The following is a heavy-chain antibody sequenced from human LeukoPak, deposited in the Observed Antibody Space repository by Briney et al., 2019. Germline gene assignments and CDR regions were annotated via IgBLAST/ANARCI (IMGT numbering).Heavy chain of an antibody. J-gene: IGHJ4*02. V-gene: IGHV4-39*01. D-gene: IGHD4-17*01. CDR1: GGSISTTSYS. CDR2: IYYSGST. Sequence: SETLSLTCTASGGSISTTSYSWDWIRQPPGKGLEWIGSIYYSGSTYYNPSLKSRVTISVDTSKNQFSLKLTSVTAADTAVYYCARLNGDYDDYVGFDYWGQGTLVTVSS. CDR3: ARLNGDYDDYVGFDY.